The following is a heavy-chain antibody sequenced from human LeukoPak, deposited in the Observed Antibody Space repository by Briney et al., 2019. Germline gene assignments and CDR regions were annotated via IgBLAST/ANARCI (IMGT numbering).Heavy chain of an antibody. D-gene: IGHD1-14*01. CDR3: VRKFATGD. J-gene: IGHJ4*02. Sequence: PGGCLRLSRAASGFTFSSHLMHWVRQAQGTGLVWVSSVKSDGTATNYADSVKGRFTISRDNAKNTLYLQMNSLRVEDTALYYCVRKFATGDWGQGTLVTVSS. CDR2: VKSDGTAT. CDR1: GFTFSSHL. V-gene: IGHV3-74*01.